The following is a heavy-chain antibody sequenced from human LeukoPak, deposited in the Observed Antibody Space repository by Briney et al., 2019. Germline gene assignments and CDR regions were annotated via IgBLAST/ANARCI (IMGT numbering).Heavy chain of an antibody. CDR1: GFTFDDYA. Sequence: PGRSLRLSCAASGFTFDDYAMHWVRQAPGKGLEWVSGISWNSGSIGYADSVKGRFTISRDNAKNSLYRQMNSLRAEDTALYYCAKLTAAAGSDYWAREPWSPSPQ. CDR3: AKLTAAAGSDY. CDR2: ISWNSGSI. D-gene: IGHD6-13*01. J-gene: IGHJ4*02. V-gene: IGHV3-9*01.